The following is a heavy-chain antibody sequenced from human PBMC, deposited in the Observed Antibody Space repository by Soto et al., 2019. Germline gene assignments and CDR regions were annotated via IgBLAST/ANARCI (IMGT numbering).Heavy chain of an antibody. D-gene: IGHD1-26*01. Sequence: QVQLQQWGAGLLKPSETLSLTCAVYGKSLSGYYWSWIRQPPGKALEWIGEINHSGNTNYNPSLKLRVTISVDTSKNQLFLNLSSVTAADTAMYHCARHHVRGRTIAGAAEFWGQGTLVTVSS. V-gene: IGHV4-34*01. CDR1: GKSLSGYY. CDR3: ARHHVRGRTIAGAAEF. CDR2: INHSGNT. J-gene: IGHJ4*02.